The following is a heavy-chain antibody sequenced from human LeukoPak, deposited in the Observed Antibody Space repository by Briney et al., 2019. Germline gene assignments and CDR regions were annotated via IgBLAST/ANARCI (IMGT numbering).Heavy chain of an antibody. Sequence: PGGPLRLSCAASGFTFSSYVMHWVRQAPGKGLEWVAFIRYDGSDKYYADSVKGRFTISRDSSKNTLYLQMNSLRAEDTAVYYCARDSGGLYDSSGYYYGGKLDYWGQGTLVTVSS. CDR1: GFTFSSYV. CDR3: ARDSGGLYDSSGYYYGGKLDY. J-gene: IGHJ4*02. D-gene: IGHD3-22*01. CDR2: IRYDGSDK. V-gene: IGHV3-30*02.